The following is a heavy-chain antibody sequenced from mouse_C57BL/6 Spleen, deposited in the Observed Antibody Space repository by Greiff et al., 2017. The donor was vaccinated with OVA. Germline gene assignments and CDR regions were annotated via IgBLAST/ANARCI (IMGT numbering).Heavy chain of an antibody. J-gene: IGHJ2*01. Sequence: VQLQQSGPELVKPGASVKISCKASGYAFSSSWMNWVKQRPGKGLEWIGRIYPGDGDTNYNGKFKGKATLTADKSSSTAYMQLSSLTSEDSAVYFCARYGYDEGYYFDYWGKGTTLTVSS. CDR3: ARYGYDEGYYFDY. CDR2: IYPGDGDT. V-gene: IGHV1-82*01. CDR1: GYAFSSSW. D-gene: IGHD2-2*01.